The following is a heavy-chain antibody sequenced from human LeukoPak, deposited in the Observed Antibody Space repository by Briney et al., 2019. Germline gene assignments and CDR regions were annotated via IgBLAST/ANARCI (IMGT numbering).Heavy chain of an antibody. J-gene: IGHJ4*02. D-gene: IGHD3-3*01. CDR2: INHSGST. Sequence: SETLSLTCSVYGGSFSGYYWSWIRQPPGKGLEWIGEINHSGSTNYNPSLKSRVTISVDTSKNQFSLKLSSVTAADTAVYYCARDNRGYYDFWSGYYPYYFDYWGQGTLVTVSS. V-gene: IGHV4-34*01. CDR1: GGSFSGYY. CDR3: ARDNRGYYDFWSGYYPYYFDY.